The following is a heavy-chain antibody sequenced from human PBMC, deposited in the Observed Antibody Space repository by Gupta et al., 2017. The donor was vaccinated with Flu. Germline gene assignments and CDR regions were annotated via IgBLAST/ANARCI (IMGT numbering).Heavy chain of an antibody. J-gene: IGHJ6*02. CDR2: IGTAGDT. V-gene: IGHV3-13*01. CDR3: VRGKALWVLPNYYGMDV. Sequence: HWVRQATGKGLEWVSAIGTAGDTYYPGSVKGRFTISRENAKNSLHLQMNTLRAGDTAVYYCVRGKALWVLPNYYGMDVWGQGTTVTVSS. D-gene: IGHD1-26*01.